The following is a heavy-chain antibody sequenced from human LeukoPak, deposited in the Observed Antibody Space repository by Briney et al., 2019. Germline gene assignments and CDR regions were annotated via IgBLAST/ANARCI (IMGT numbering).Heavy chain of an antibody. J-gene: IGHJ4*02. Sequence: GGSLRLSCAASGFTFSSYAMSWVRQAPGKGLEWVSGISGSGGSTDYADSLKGRFTISRDNSKNTLYLQMNSLRAEDTAVYYCAKDHSSSSFQYYFDYWGQGTLVTVSS. V-gene: IGHV3-23*01. CDR3: AKDHSSSSFQYYFDY. CDR2: ISGSGGST. CDR1: GFTFSSYA. D-gene: IGHD6-13*01.